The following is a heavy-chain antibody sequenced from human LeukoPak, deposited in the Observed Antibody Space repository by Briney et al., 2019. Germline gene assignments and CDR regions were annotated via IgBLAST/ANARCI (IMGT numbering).Heavy chain of an antibody. CDR1: GYSFTSYA. V-gene: IGHV1-18*01. CDR2: ISAYNGNT. Sequence: GASVKVSCKASGYSFTSYAISWVRQAPGQGLEWMGWISAYNGNTNYAQKLQGRVTMTTDTSTSTAYMELRSLRSDDTAVYYYARRSSSASSYYYYGMDVWGQGTTVTVSS. J-gene: IGHJ6*02. CDR3: ARRSSSASSYYYYGMDV. D-gene: IGHD6-6*01.